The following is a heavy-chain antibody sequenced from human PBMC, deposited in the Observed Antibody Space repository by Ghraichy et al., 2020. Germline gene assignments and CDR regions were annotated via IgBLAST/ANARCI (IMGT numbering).Heavy chain of an antibody. D-gene: IGHD6-13*01. CDR2: ITHSGST. J-gene: IGHJ6*02. V-gene: IGHV4-34*01. Sequence: SETLSLTCAVFGGSFTGYFWHWIRQPPGQGLEWIWEITHSGSTNYNPSLKSRVTIAVETSKNQFSMELSSVTAADTAVYYCARGTSAGHYYGMDVWGQGTTVTV. CDR1: GGSFTGYF. CDR3: ARGTSAGHYYGMDV.